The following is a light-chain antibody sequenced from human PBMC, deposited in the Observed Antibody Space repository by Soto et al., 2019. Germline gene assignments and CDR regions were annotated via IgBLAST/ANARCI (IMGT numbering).Light chain of an antibody. CDR1: QSINRH. V-gene: IGKV3-11*01. Sequence: EIVLTQSPATLSLSPGERATLSCRASQSINRHLAWYRQKPGQAPRLLIYDASNRATGIPARFSGGGSGTDFTLTISRLEPEDFAVYYCQQFSSYPLTFGGGTKVDIK. J-gene: IGKJ4*01. CDR2: DAS. CDR3: QQFSSYPLT.